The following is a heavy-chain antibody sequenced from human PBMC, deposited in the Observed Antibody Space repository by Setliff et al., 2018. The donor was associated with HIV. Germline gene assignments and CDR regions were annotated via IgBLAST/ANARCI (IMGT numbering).Heavy chain of an antibody. J-gene: IGHJ3*02. D-gene: IGHD3-9*01. CDR3: ARELLRYFDWSTGGAFDI. CDR1: GFTFSGYS. Sequence: GGSLRLSCAASGFTFSGYSFNWVRQAPGEGLEWLTYISSSSSTIYYADSVKGRFTISRDNSKNTLYLQMNSLRAEDTAVYYCARELLRYFDWSTGGAFDIWGQGTMVTVSS. CDR2: ISSSSSTI. V-gene: IGHV3-48*01.